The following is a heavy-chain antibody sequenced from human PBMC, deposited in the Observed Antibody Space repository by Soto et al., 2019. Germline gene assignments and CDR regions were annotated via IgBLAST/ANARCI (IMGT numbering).Heavy chain of an antibody. CDR3: TTLAFGPNVDY. D-gene: IGHD3-16*01. J-gene: IGHJ4*02. V-gene: IGHV3-21*01. CDR2: ISSRASSI. CDR1: GFTFSRYS. Sequence: GGSLRLSCAASGFTFSRYSLNWVRQAPGKGLEWVSSISSRASSIYYADSVKGRFTISRDNAKNSLYLQMDSLRPEDTAVYYCTTLAFGPNVDYWGQGTLVTVSS.